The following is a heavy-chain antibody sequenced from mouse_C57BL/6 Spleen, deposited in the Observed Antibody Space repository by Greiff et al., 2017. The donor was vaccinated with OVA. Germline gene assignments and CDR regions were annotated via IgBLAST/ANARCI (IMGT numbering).Heavy chain of an antibody. CDR2: ISSGSSTI. CDR3: ATDGYLAWFAY. CDR1: GFTFSNYG. D-gene: IGHD2-3*01. V-gene: IGHV5-17*01. Sequence: EVMLVESGGGLVKPGGSLKLSCAASGFTFSNYGMHWVRQAPEKGLEWVAYISSGSSTIYYADTVKGRFTISRDNAKNTLFLQVTSLRSEDTAMYYCATDGYLAWFAYWGQGTLVTVSA. J-gene: IGHJ3*01.